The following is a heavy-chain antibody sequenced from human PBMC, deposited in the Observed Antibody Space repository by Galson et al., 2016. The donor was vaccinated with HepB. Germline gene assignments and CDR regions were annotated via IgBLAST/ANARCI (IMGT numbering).Heavy chain of an antibody. D-gene: IGHD3-10*01. CDR3: IRGSYFDQ. CDR1: GDSVSSNSAS. Sequence: CAISGDSVSSNSASWNWIRQSPSRGLEWLGRTYYRSKWYNEYAVSVKSRITINPDTPKNQFSLQLNSVTPEDTAVYYCIRGSYFDQWGQGTLVTVSS. CDR2: TYYRSKWYN. J-gene: IGHJ4*02. V-gene: IGHV6-1*01.